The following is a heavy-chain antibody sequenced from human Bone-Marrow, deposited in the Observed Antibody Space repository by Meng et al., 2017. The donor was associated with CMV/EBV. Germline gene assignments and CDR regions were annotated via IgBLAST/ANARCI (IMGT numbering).Heavy chain of an antibody. V-gene: IGHV3-11*01. CDR1: GFIFSDHY. CDR2: ISRTYNT. J-gene: IGHJ3*01. Sequence: GGSLRLSCVSSGFIFSDHYLSWIRQAPGEGLEWVSYISRTYNTGYIQSVKGRFTIPRDNAKESLFLQMGSLRAEDAAVYYCARMRGAGPGGYFDVWGQGTLVTVSS. D-gene: IGHD3-10*01. CDR3: ARMRGAGPGGYFDV.